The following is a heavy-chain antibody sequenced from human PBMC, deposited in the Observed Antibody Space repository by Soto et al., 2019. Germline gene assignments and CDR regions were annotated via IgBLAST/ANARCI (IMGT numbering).Heavy chain of an antibody. D-gene: IGHD2-2*01. CDR1: GFSFSTYA. Sequence: EVQLLESGGGLVQPGGSLRLSCAVSGFSFSTYAMSWVRQAPGKGLEWVSGISAGGGNTYYAVSVRGRFTISRDNSKDTLYLQITSLRAEDTAFYYCAKHAEYQLVSWFDPWGQGTLVTVSS. V-gene: IGHV3-23*01. J-gene: IGHJ5*02. CDR2: ISAGGGNT. CDR3: AKHAEYQLVSWFDP.